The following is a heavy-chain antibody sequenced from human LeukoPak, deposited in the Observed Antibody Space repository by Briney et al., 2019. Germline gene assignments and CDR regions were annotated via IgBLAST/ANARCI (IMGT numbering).Heavy chain of an antibody. J-gene: IGHJ5*02. Sequence: GGSLRLSCAASGFTFRDYTMNWVRQSPGKGLQWVSYVSFGSSYISYADSLKGRFTISRDGAKSSVYLEMTSLRAEDTAVYYCARASTEYAVTDGFDTWGPGTLVTVSS. CDR3: ARASTEYAVTDGFDT. CDR2: VSFGSSYI. D-gene: IGHD4-17*01. CDR1: GFTFRDYT. V-gene: IGHV3-21*01.